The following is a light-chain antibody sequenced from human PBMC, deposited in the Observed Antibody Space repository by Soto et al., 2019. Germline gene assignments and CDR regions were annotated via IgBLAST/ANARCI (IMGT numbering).Light chain of an antibody. Sequence: DIQMTQSPSSLSASVGDRVTITCQASQDITNHLHWYPQKPGKAPKLLIYDASSLETGVPSRFSGSGFGTNFTFNINTLQPEDFATDFCQHCHILPWTFGQGTKVEIK. V-gene: IGKV1-33*01. CDR3: QHCHILPWT. J-gene: IGKJ1*01. CDR1: QDITNH. CDR2: DAS.